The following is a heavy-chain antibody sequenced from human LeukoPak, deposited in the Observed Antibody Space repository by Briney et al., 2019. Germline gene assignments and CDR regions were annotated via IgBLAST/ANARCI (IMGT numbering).Heavy chain of an antibody. CDR2: INTDGSNT. CDR3: ARDHYGDYSDY. CDR1: GFTFSSYW. D-gene: IGHD4-17*01. Sequence: GGSLRFSCAASGFTFSSYWMHWVRQAPGKGLVWVSRINTDGSNTFYADSVKGRFTISRDNAKNTLYLQMNSLRAEDTAVYHCARDHYGDYSDYWGQGTLVTVSS. V-gene: IGHV3-74*01. J-gene: IGHJ4*02.